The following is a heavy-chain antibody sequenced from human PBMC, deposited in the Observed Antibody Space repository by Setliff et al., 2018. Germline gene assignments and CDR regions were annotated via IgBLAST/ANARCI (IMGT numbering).Heavy chain of an antibody. J-gene: IGHJ4*02. CDR2: IYYSGST. CDR3: ARGAYIGLDY. Sequence: PSETLSLTCTVSGGSISSHYWSWIRQPPGKGLEWIGYIYYSGSTNYNPSLKSRVTISIGMSKNQFSLKLNSVTAADTAVYYCARGAYIGLDYWGQGTLVTVSS. V-gene: IGHV4-59*11. D-gene: IGHD4-4*01. CDR1: GGSISSHY.